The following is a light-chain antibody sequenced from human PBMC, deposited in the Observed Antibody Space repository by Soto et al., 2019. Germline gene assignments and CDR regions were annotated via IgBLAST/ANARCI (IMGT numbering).Light chain of an antibody. CDR1: SSNIGAHYD. CDR3: QSYDSRLSGYV. Sequence: QSVLTQPPSVSGAPGQRVTISCTGSSSNIGAHYDVHWYQQLPGTAPKLLIYGNSNRPSGVPDRFSGFKSGTSASLAITGLQAEDEADYYCQSYDSRLSGYVFGTGTKLTVL. V-gene: IGLV1-40*01. CDR2: GNS. J-gene: IGLJ1*01.